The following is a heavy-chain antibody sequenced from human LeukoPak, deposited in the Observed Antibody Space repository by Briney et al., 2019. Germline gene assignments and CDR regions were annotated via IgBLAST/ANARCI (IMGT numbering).Heavy chain of an antibody. D-gene: IGHD1/OR15-1a*01. Sequence: GGSLRLSCAASGFTFSSYDMHWVRQATGKGLEWVSAIGTAGDTYYPGSVKGRFTISRENAKNSLYLQMNSPRAGDTAVYYCARDQQGVGFDYWGQGTLVTVSS. V-gene: IGHV3-13*01. CDR3: ARDQQGVGFDY. CDR2: IGTAGDT. J-gene: IGHJ4*02. CDR1: GFTFSSYD.